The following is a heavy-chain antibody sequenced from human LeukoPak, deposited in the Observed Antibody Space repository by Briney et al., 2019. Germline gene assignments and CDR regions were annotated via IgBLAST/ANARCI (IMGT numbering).Heavy chain of an antibody. D-gene: IGHD6-19*01. CDR3: ARDGGIAVAGTSY. CDR2: INHSGST. V-gene: IGHV4-34*01. CDR1: GGSFSGYY. Sequence: SETLSLTCAVYGGSFSGYYWSWIRQPPGKGLEWIGEINHSGSTNYNPSLKSRVTISVDTSKNQFSLKLSSVTAADTAVYYCARDGGIAVAGTSYWGQGTLVTVSS. J-gene: IGHJ4*02.